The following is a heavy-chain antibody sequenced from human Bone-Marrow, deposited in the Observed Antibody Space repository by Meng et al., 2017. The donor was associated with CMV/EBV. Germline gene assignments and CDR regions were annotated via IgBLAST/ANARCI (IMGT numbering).Heavy chain of an antibody. CDR3: RKNDFGSGRNRY. V-gene: IGHV4-39*07. J-gene: IGHJ4*02. CDR2: SYYSGTA. D-gene: IGHD3-3*01. Sequence: SETLSLTCSVSGGSISGSTYYWGWIRQPPGKGLEWIGSSYYSGTAYVNPSLKSRVTISADTSKNQFSLSLTSVTAAETALYYCRKNDFGSGRNRYWGQGTLVTVSS. CDR1: GGSISGSTYY.